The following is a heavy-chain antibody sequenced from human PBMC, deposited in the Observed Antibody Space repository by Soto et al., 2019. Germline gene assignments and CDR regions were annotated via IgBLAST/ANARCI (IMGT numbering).Heavy chain of an antibody. V-gene: IGHV3-30*18. Sequence: QVQLVESGGGVVQPGRSLRLSCTASGFTFSGYGVHWVRQAPGTGLEWVAVISYDGSNKYYADSVKGRFTISRDNSKNTLYLHMSSLRPEDTAVYYCAKDRAERSSSWPHYWGQGTLVTVSS. CDR1: GFTFSGYG. D-gene: IGHD6-13*01. J-gene: IGHJ4*02. CDR3: AKDRAERSSSWPHY. CDR2: ISYDGSNK.